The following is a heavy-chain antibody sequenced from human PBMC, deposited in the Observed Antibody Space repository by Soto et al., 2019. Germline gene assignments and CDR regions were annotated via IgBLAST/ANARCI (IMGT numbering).Heavy chain of an antibody. CDR3: AISPEYSSGWYGVVGASYLEY. CDR2: LIPIFGTA. J-gene: IGHJ4*02. CDR1: GGTFSSYA. D-gene: IGHD6-19*01. V-gene: IGHV1-69*13. Sequence: GASVKVSCKASGGTFSSYAISWVRQAPGQGLEWMGGLIPIFGTANYAQKFQGRVTITADESTSTAYMELSSLRSEDTAVYYCAISPEYSSGWYGVVGASYLEYWGQGTMVTVSS.